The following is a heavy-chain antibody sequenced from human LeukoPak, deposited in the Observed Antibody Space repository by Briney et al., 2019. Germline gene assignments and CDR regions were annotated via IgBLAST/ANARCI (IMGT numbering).Heavy chain of an antibody. V-gene: IGHV1-8*01. D-gene: IGHD3-3*01. Sequence: GASVKVSCKASGYTFTSYDTNWVRQATGQGLEWMGWMNPNSGNTGYAQKFQGRVTMTRNTSISTAYMELSSLRSEDTAVYYCARVYYDFWSGYYSYYYYGMDVWGQGTTVTVSS. CDR1: GYTFTSYD. CDR3: ARVYYDFWSGYYSYYYYGMDV. J-gene: IGHJ6*02. CDR2: MNPNSGNT.